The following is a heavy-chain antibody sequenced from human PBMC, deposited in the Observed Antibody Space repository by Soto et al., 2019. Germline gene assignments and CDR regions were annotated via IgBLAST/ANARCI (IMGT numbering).Heavy chain of an antibody. J-gene: IGHJ4*02. Sequence: QVQLVQSGAEVKKPGSSVKVSCKASGGTFSSYTISGVRQAPGQGLEWMGRIIPILGIANYAQKFQGRVTITADKSTSTAYMELSSLRSEDTAVYYSARTGGRWLQFPFDYWGQATLVTVSS. D-gene: IGHD5-12*01. CDR3: ARTGGRWLQFPFDY. CDR1: GGTFSSYT. V-gene: IGHV1-69*02. CDR2: IIPILGIA.